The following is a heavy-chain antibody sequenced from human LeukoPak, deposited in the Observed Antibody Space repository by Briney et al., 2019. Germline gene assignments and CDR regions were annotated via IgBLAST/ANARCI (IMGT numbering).Heavy chain of an antibody. J-gene: IGHJ4*02. V-gene: IGHV1-69*04. Sequence: ASVKVSCKASGGTFSSYAISWVRQAPGQGLEWMGRIIPILGIANYAQKFQGRVTMTRDTSTSTVYMELSSLRSEDTAVYYCARGRPTSNWGRSYFDYWGQGTLVTVSS. CDR3: ARGRPTSNWGRSYFDY. CDR1: GGTFSSYA. D-gene: IGHD7-27*01. CDR2: IIPILGIA.